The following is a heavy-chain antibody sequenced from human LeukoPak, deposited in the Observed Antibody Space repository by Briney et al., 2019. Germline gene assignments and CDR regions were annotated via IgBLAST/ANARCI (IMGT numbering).Heavy chain of an antibody. D-gene: IGHD4-17*01. J-gene: IGHJ4*02. CDR3: ARVRDGDYGFDH. V-gene: IGHV4-59*02. CDR1: GGSVTNYH. CDR2: IYYSGST. Sequence: PSETLSLTCTVSGGSVTNYHWSWIRQPPGKEQEWIGHIYYSGSTNYNPSLKSRVTISIDTSKNQFSLKLNSVTAADTAVYYCARVRDGDYGFDHWGQGTLITVSS.